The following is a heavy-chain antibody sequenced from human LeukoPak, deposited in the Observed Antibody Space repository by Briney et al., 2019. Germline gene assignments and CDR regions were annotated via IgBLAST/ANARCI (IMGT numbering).Heavy chain of an antibody. CDR2: INSDGSST. Sequence: GGSLRLSCAASGFTFSSYWMHWVRQAPGKGLVWVSRINSDGSSTNYADSVKGRFTISRDNAKNTLYLQMNRLRAEDTGVYYCARDRGSSGWYTHYYYYYYMDVWGKGTTVTVSS. V-gene: IGHV3-74*01. J-gene: IGHJ6*03. CDR1: GFTFSSYW. CDR3: ARDRGSSGWYTHYYYYYYMDV. D-gene: IGHD6-19*01.